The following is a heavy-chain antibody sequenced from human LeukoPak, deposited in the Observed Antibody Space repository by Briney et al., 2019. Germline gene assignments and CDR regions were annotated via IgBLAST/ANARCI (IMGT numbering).Heavy chain of an antibody. CDR2: IYTSGST. Sequence: SETLSLTCTVSGGSISSYYWSWIRQPAGKGLEWIGRIYTSGSTYYNPSLKSRVTMSVDTSKNQFSLKLSSVTAADTAVYYCARGHYDFWSGDYFDYWGQGTLVTVSS. CDR1: GGSISSYY. J-gene: IGHJ4*02. V-gene: IGHV4-4*07. CDR3: ARGHYDFWSGDYFDY. D-gene: IGHD3-3*01.